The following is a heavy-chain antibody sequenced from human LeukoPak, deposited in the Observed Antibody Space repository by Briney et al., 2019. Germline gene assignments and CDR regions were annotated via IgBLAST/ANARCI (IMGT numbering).Heavy chain of an antibody. CDR1: GGSFSGYY. D-gene: IGHD5-18*01. V-gene: IGHV4-34*01. Sequence: SETLSLTCAVYGGSFSGYYWSWIRQPPGKGLEWIGEINHSGSTNYNPSLKSRVTISVDTSKNQFSLKLSSVTAADTAVYSCARTWIQLWPFDYWGQGTLVTVSS. CDR3: ARTWIQLWPFDY. J-gene: IGHJ4*02. CDR2: INHSGST.